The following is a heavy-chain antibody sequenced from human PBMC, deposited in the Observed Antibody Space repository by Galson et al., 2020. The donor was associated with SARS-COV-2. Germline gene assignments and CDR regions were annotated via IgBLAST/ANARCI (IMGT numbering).Heavy chain of an antibody. CDR3: AAREYQLLWGIDY. Sequence: GGSLRLSCAVSVFTVRHNYMTWLRQTPGKALEWVSVIYPDGSTYYADSVKGRCTISRDNSKYALYLQMDGLRVEDTAVYFCAAREYQLLWGIDYWGQGTLVAVSS. CDR2: IYPDGST. D-gene: IGHD2-2*01. CDR1: VFTVRHNY. V-gene: IGHV3-53*01. J-gene: IGHJ4*02.